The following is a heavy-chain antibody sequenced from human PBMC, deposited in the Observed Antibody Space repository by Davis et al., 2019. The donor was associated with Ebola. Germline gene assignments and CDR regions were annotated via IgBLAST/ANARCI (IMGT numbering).Heavy chain of an antibody. Sequence: MPGGSLRLSCSVSGASISSISCYWGWVRRPPGKELDWIWSFLYSGTTYYNPSLKSRVALSVDVSTNEFSLRLTSVTAADTGVYFCPRQRSIQVGALTHFDLWGRGMQVTVSS. CDR3: PRQRSIQVGALTHFDL. D-gene: IGHD6-6*01. J-gene: IGHJ4*02. V-gene: IGHV4-39*01. CDR2: FLYSGTT. CDR1: GASISSISCY.